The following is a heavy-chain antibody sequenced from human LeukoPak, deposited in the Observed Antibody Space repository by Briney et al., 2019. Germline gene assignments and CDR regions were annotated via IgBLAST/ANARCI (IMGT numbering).Heavy chain of an antibody. D-gene: IGHD2-2*01. CDR3: ASSVPAATTDAFDI. CDR1: GYTFTSYY. J-gene: IGHJ3*02. V-gene: IGHV1-46*01. Sequence: ASVKVSCKASGYTFTSYYMHWVRQAPGQGLEWMGIINPSGGSTSYAQKFQGRVTMTRDTSISTAYMELSRLRSDDTAVYYCASSVPAATTDAFDIWGQGTMVTVSS. CDR2: INPSGGST.